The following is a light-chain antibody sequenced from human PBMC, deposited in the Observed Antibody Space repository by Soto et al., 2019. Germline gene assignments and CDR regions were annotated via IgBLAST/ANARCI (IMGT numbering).Light chain of an antibody. CDR1: QSLLYSSNNKNY. J-gene: IGKJ2*02. Sequence: DIVMTQSPDSLAVSLGERATINCKSSQSLLYSSNNKNYLAWYQQKPGQPPKMLIYCEATRESGVPDRFSGSGSGTYFTLPISSRQAEDVAVYYCQQYYSTPRTFGQGTKLEIK. CDR3: QQYYSTPRT. V-gene: IGKV4-1*01. CDR2: CEA.